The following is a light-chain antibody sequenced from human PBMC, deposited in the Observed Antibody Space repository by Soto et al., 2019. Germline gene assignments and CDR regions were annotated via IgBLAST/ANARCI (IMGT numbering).Light chain of an antibody. V-gene: IGKV1-33*01. Sequence: DIQMTQSPSSLSASVGDRVTITCQASQDISNYLNWYQQKPGKAPKLLIYDASNLETGVPSRFSGSGSGTDFTFTISSLQHEDIVTYYCQQYDNLPPYTFGQGTKLEIK. CDR2: DAS. CDR1: QDISNY. CDR3: QQYDNLPPYT. J-gene: IGKJ2*01.